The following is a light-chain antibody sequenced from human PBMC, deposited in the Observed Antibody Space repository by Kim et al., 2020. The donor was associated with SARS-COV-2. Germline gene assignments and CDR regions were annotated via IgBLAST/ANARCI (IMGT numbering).Light chain of an antibody. Sequence: EIVLTQSPATLSLSPGERVTLSCRASQSVSSYLAWYQQKPGQAPRLLIYDASNRATGIPARFSGSGSGTDFTLTISSLEPEDSAVYYCQQRSNWPLTFGPGTKVDIK. V-gene: IGKV3-11*01. CDR2: DAS. CDR3: QQRSNWPLT. J-gene: IGKJ3*01. CDR1: QSVSSY.